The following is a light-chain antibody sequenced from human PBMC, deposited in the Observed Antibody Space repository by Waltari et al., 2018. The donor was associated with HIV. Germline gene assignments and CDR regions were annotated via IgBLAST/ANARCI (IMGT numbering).Light chain of an antibody. J-gene: IGLJ3*02. Sequence: QPVLTQSSSASASLRSSVTLTCTLTSGQSRNIIAWHQQQPGKAPRYLMKLEGGGSYNKGSGVPDRFSGSSSGADRYLTISNLQFEDEADYYCETWDSSTWVFGGGTKLTVL. CDR3: ETWDSSTWV. V-gene: IGLV4-60*02. CDR2: LEGGGSY. CDR1: SGQSRNI.